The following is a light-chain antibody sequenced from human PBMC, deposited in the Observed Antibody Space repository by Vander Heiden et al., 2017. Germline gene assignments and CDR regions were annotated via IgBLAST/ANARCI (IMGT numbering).Light chain of an antibody. CDR3: AAWDGSLNGYV. Sequence: QSVLTQPPSASGTPGQRVTISCSGSSPNIGRNTVNWYQQLPGTAPKRLIYSNNQRPSGVPDRFSGSKSGTSASLAISGLQSEDETDYYCAAWDGSLNGYVFGAGTKVTVL. CDR2: SNN. V-gene: IGLV1-44*01. J-gene: IGLJ1*01. CDR1: SPNIGRNT.